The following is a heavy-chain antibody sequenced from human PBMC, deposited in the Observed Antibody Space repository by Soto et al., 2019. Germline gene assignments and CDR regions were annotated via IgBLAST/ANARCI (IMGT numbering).Heavy chain of an antibody. Sequence: ASVNVSCKSSGYTFTTYGVSWVRQAPGQGLEWMGWVSTYDGHSNYAQKLRGRVTMTSDTSTSTVYMELRSLRSDDTAVYYCAIDDCVSVCCYFSCWGQGPLFTVS. CDR3: AIDDCVSVCCYFSC. J-gene: IGHJ4*02. V-gene: IGHV1-18*01. CDR2: VSTYDGHS. D-gene: IGHD2-21*01. CDR1: GYTFTTYG.